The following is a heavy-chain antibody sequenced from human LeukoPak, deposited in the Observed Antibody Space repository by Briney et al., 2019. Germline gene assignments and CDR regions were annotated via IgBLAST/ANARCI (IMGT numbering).Heavy chain of an antibody. V-gene: IGHV2-5*08. CDR3: AHRREYYYDSSGYYFE. J-gene: IGHJ4*02. CDR1: GGSISSYYW. D-gene: IGHD3-22*01. Sequence: TLSLTCTVSGGSISSYYWSWIRQPPGKALEWIALIYWDDDKRYSPSLKSRLTITKDTSKNQVVLTMTNMDPVDTATYHCAHRREYYYDSSGYYFEWGQGTLVTVSS. CDR2: IYWDDDK.